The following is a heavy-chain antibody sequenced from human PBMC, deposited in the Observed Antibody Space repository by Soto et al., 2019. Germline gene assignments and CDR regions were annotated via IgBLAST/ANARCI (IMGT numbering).Heavy chain of an antibody. CDR1: GGSISSYY. CDR3: ARSGPGYYFDY. D-gene: IGHD3-3*01. V-gene: IGHV4-59*01. J-gene: IGHJ4*02. CDR2: IYYSGST. Sequence: SETLSVTCTVSGGSISSYYWSWIRQPPGKGLEWIGYIYYSGSTNYNPSLKSRVTISVDTSKNQFSLKLSSVTAADTAVYYCARSGPGYYFDYWGQGTLVTVSS.